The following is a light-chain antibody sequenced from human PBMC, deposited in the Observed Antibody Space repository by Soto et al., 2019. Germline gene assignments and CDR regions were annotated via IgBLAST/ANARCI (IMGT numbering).Light chain of an antibody. CDR3: QQRSNLPPT. J-gene: IGKJ1*01. CDR1: QSVGRN. CDR2: DAS. Sequence: EIVLTQSPATLSLSPGERATLSCRASQSVGRNLAWYQQKPGQAPRLLIYDASNRATGIPARFSGGGSGTDFTLTISSLEPEEFAVYYCQQRSNLPPTFGQGTKVEI. V-gene: IGKV3-11*01.